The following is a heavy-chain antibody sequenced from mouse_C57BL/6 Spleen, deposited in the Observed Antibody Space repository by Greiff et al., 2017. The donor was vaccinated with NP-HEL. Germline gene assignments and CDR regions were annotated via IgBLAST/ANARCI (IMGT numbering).Heavy chain of an antibody. V-gene: IGHV1-15*01. CDR1: GYTFTDYE. D-gene: IGHD1-1*02. CDR3: TRSGSAGYGY. CDR2: IDPETGGT. Sequence: VQLQESGAELVRPGASVTLSCKASGYTFTDYEMHWVKQTPVHGLEWIGAIDPETGGTAYNQKFKGKAILTADKSSSTAYMELRSLTAEDSSVYYCTRSGSAGYGYWGQGTSVTVSS. J-gene: IGHJ4*01.